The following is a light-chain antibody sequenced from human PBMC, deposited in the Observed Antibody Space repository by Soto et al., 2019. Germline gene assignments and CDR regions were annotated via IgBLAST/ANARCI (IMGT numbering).Light chain of an antibody. J-gene: IGKJ1*01. CDR2: GAF. V-gene: IGKV3-20*01. Sequence: EIVMTQSPVTLSVSPGERATLSCRASQSVRSNLAWYQHKPGQAPSLLIYGAFTRATGIPARFSGSGSGTDFTLTISRLEPEDFAVYYCQQYGSSPRTFGQGTKVDIK. CDR1: QSVRSN. CDR3: QQYGSSPRT.